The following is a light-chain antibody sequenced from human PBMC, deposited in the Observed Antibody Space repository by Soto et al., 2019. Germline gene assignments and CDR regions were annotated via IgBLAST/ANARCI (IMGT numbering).Light chain of an antibody. CDR1: QSVSSH. CDR3: QQGGNWPLT. CDR2: DAS. V-gene: IGKV3-11*01. J-gene: IGKJ5*01. Sequence: EIVLTQSPATLSLSPGERATVSCSASQSVSSHLAWYQQKRGQAPRLLIYDASSRASGIPARFSGSGSGTDFTLTISSLEPEDFAVYYCQQGGNWPLTFGQGTQLDIK.